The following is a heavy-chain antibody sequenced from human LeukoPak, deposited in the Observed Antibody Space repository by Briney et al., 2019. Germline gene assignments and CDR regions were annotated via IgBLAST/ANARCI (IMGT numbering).Heavy chain of an antibody. CDR2: MNPNSGNT. J-gene: IGHJ4*02. CDR1: GYTFTSYD. CDR3: ARGLSARRYCSSISCYGDDY. D-gene: IGHD2-2*01. V-gene: IGHV1-8*01. Sequence: VASVKVSCKASGYTFTSYDINWVRQATGQGLEWMGWMNPNSGNTGYAQKFQGRVTMTRNTSISTAYMELSSLRSEDTAVYYCARGLSARRYCSSISCYGDDYWGQGTLVTVSS.